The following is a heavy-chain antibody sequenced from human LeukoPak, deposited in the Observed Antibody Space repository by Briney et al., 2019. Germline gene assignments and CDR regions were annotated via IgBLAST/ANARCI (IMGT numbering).Heavy chain of an antibody. CDR2: IIPIFGTA. CDR1: GGTFSSYA. D-gene: IGHD2-2*03. V-gene: IGHV1-69*05. Sequence: SVKVSCKASGGTFSSYAISWVRQAPGQGLEWMGGIIPIFGTANYAQKFQGRVTITTDESTSTAYMELSSLRSEDTAVYYCARTPMVDIVVVPAAADAFDIWGQGTMVTVSS. J-gene: IGHJ3*02. CDR3: ARTPMVDIVVVPAAADAFDI.